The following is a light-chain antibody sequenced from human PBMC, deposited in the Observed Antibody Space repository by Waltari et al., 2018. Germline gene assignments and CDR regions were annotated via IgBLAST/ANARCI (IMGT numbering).Light chain of an antibody. J-gene: IGLJ3*02. V-gene: IGLV3-10*01. CDR1: ALSKKY. Sequence: SYELTQPPSVSVSPGQTARITCSGAALSKKYAYWYQQKSGQAPVLVIYEDAKRATGIPERLSGSSSGTTATLTISGAHVDDEADYYCYSTDFSGHDRVFGGGTKLTIL. CDR3: YSTDFSGHDRV. CDR2: EDA.